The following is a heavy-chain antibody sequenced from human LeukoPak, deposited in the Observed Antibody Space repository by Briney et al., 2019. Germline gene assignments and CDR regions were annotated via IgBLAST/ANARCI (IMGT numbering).Heavy chain of an antibody. CDR3: ARTKEGVATIDY. CDR2: IYYSGST. J-gene: IGHJ4*02. Sequence: SETLSLTCTVSGGSTSSGDYYWSWIRQPPGKGLEWIGYIYYSGSTYYNPSLKSRVTISVDTSKNQFSLKLSSVTAADTAVYYCARTKEGVATIDYWGQGTLVTVSS. CDR1: GGSTSSGDYY. V-gene: IGHV4-30-4*01. D-gene: IGHD5-12*01.